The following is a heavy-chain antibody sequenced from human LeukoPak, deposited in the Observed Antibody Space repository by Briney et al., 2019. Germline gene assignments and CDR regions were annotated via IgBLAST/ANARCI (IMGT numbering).Heavy chain of an antibody. Sequence: PSETLSLTCTVSGGSISSGSYYWSRIRQPAGKGLEWIGRIYTSGSTNYNPSLKSRVTISVDTSKNQFSLKLSSVTAADTAVYYCARGGWFGESTMDVWGKGTTVTVSS. J-gene: IGHJ6*04. V-gene: IGHV4-61*02. CDR2: IYTSGST. CDR3: ARGGWFGESTMDV. D-gene: IGHD3-10*01. CDR1: GGSISSGSYY.